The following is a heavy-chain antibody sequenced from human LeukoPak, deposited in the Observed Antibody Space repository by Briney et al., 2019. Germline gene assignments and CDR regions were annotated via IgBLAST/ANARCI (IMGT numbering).Heavy chain of an antibody. J-gene: IGHJ1*01. Sequence: GASVKVSCKASGYTFTGYDLHWVRQAPGQGLEWLGRINPNTGGADYAQKFQGRVTITGDKSINTAYMELSSLRPEDTAVYYCAGGRTGNSFGEPLEHWGQGTLVIVSS. CDR2: INPNTGGA. V-gene: IGHV1-2*06. D-gene: IGHD5-18*01. CDR3: AGGRTGNSFGEPLEH. CDR1: GYTFTGYD.